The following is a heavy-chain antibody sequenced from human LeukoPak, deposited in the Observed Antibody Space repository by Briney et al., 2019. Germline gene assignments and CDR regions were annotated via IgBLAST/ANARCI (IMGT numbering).Heavy chain of an antibody. CDR2: ISAYNGDT. CDR1: GYSFTNYG. Sequence: GTSVKVSCKASGYSFTNYGITWVRRAPGQGLEWMGWISAYNGDTNYPQKLQGRVTMTTDTSTSTAYMELRSLRSDDTAVYYCARDDYDDYWGQGTLVTVSS. V-gene: IGHV1-18*01. D-gene: IGHD3-16*01. J-gene: IGHJ4*02. CDR3: ARDDYDDY.